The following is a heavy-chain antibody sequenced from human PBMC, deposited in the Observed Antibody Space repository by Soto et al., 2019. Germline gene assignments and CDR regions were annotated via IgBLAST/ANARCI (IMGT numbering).Heavy chain of an antibody. CDR3: ARRAVVAVTGSLDNWLDS. V-gene: IGHV4-59*11. D-gene: IGHD2-21*01. CDR2: VYSSGST. Sequence: SETLRLSCTVSGDSSASLNWNWLRQPPGKALEWIGYVYSSGSTNYNPSLKSRVTISVDTSRNQFSLKVNSVTAADTAVYYCARRAVVAVTGSLDNWLDSWGQGILVTVSS. CDR1: GDSSASLN. J-gene: IGHJ5*01.